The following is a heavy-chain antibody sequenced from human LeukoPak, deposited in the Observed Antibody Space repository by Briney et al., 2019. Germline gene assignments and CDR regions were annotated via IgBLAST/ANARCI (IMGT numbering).Heavy chain of an antibody. J-gene: IGHJ6*02. CDR3: ARSIGYYYTMDV. V-gene: IGHV3-11*01. CDR1: GFSFSDYY. CDR2: ISGSGSDL. Sequence: GGSLRLSCVACGFSFSDYYMRWIRQAPWRGLEGISYISGSGSDLYYADSVKGRFTISRDNANNSLYLQMNSLRAEDTAVYYCARSIGYYYTMDVWGQGTTVTVSS. D-gene: IGHD3-22*01.